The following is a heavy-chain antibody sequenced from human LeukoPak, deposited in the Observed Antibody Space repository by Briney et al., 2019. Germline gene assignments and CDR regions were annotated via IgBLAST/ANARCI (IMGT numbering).Heavy chain of an antibody. Sequence: PGRSLRLSCAASGFTFDDYAMHWVRQAPGKGLEGVSGISWNSGSIGYADSVKGRFTISRDNAKNSLYLQMNSLRAEDMALYYCAKDMGSGWTEYGYWGQGTLVTVSS. CDR2: ISWNSGSI. CDR3: AKDMGSGWTEYGY. V-gene: IGHV3-9*03. D-gene: IGHD6-19*01. J-gene: IGHJ4*02. CDR1: GFTFDDYA.